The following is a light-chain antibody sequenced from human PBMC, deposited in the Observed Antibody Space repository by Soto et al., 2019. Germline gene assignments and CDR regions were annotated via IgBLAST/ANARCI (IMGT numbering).Light chain of an antibody. Sequence: DIQMTQSPSSLSASLGDRVTITCQARQDIRNYLNWYQQKPGKAPKLLIYDASSLQTGFPASFSGRGSCTHFTVSITSMQAYETATYYCQHDDNVRSPRFTFGPGTKVDCK. V-gene: IGKV1-33*01. J-gene: IGKJ3*01. CDR2: DAS. CDR1: QDIRNY. CDR3: QHDDNVRSPRFT.